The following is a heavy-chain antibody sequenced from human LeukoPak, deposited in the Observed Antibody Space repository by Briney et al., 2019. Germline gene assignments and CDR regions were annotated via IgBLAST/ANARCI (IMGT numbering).Heavy chain of an antibody. J-gene: IGHJ4*02. Sequence: SETLSLTCTVSGGSISSGGYYWGWICQPPGGGLEWIGTVYYSGSTYYSPSLKSRVTISVDTSKNQFSLKLSSVTAADTAVYYCARRGVYYDSSGYYQLYFLDYWGQGTLVTVSS. V-gene: IGHV4-39*01. CDR1: GGSISSGGYY. CDR3: ARRGVYYDSSGYYQLYFLDY. CDR2: VYYSGST. D-gene: IGHD3-22*01.